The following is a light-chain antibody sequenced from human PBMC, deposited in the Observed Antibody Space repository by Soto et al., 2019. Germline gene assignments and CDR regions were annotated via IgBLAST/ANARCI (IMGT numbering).Light chain of an antibody. J-gene: IGKJ1*01. CDR1: QTITSY. CDR3: QQSYSSPWT. CDR2: AAS. V-gene: IGKV1-39*01. Sequence: DIQMTQSPSSLSASVGDRVTITCRASQTITSYLNWYQQKPGKAPKLLVYAASTLLSGVPVRFSGGGSGTDFTLIIDSLQPEDFATYYCQQSYSSPWTFGQGTKVEVK.